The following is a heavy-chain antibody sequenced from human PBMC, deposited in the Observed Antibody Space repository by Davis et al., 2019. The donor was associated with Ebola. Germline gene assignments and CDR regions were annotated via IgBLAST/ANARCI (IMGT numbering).Heavy chain of an antibody. D-gene: IGHD4-17*01. CDR3: ARSNHGDYGWYYYYGMDV. CDR1: GGSVSSGSYY. J-gene: IGHJ6*02. V-gene: IGHV4-61*01. Sequence: PSETLSLTCTVSGGSVSSGSYYWSWIRQPPGKGLEWIGRIYTSGSTNYNPSLKSRVTMSVDTSKNQFSLKLSSVTAADTAVYYCARSNHGDYGWYYYYGMDVWGQGTTVTVSS. CDR2: IYTSGST.